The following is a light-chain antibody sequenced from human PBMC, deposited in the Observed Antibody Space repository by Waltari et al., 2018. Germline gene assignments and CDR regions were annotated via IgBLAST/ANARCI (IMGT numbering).Light chain of an antibody. CDR1: QSVKNN. CDR3: QEYDSLPVT. J-gene: IGKJ4*02. CDR2: KSS. Sequence: DIQMPQSPSTLPAYVGDRVIITCRASQSVKNNLAWYQQNPGKAPKVLVHKSSRLESGVPSRFSGSGYVTEFTLTISSRQPNDFATYDGQEYDSLPVTFGGGTKVEI. V-gene: IGKV1-5*03.